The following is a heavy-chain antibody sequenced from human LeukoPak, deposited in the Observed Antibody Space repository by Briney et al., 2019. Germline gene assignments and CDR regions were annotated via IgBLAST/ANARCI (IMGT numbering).Heavy chain of an antibody. D-gene: IGHD5-24*01. V-gene: IGHV4-4*07. CDR3: ARDRRGRDGYNYYYDY. CDR1: GGSISSYY. J-gene: IGHJ4*02. Sequence: ASETLSLTCAVSGGSISSYYWSWIRQPAGKGLAWIGRIYTSGSTNYNPSLERRVTMSVHTSKNQLSLKLSSVTAADTAVYYCARDRRGRDGYNYYYDYWGQGTLVTVSS. CDR2: IYTSGST.